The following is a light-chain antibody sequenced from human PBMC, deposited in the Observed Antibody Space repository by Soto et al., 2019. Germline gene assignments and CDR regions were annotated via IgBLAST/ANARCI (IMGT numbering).Light chain of an antibody. CDR2: AAS. J-gene: IGKJ3*01. Sequence: DIQLTQSPSFLSASVGDRVTITCRASQDISNYLAWYQQKPGKAPKLLIYAASILQSGVPSRFSGSGSGTEFTLTISSLQPEVFATYYCQQLNSYPRFTFGPGTKVDIK. CDR1: QDISNY. CDR3: QQLNSYPRFT. V-gene: IGKV1-9*01.